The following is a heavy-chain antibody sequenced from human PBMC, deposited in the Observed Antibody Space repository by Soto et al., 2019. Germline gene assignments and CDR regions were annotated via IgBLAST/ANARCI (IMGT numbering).Heavy chain of an antibody. D-gene: IGHD7-27*01. J-gene: IGHJ4*02. V-gene: IGHV4-4*07. CDR1: GASITSSSY. CDR2: SSLSGTT. Sequence: QVQLQESGPGLMKPSETLSLTCTVSGASITSSSYWSWIRQPAGKGLEWIGRSSLSGTTNYNPSRRSRVSMSADVSTHRFDLGLTSVTAADTGFCYCARGTTPPGATAWYYFDSWGQGTLVAVSS. CDR3: ARGTTPPGATAWYYFDS.